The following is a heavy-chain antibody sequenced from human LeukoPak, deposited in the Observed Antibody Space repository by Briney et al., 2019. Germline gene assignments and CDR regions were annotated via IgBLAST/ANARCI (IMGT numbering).Heavy chain of an antibody. J-gene: IGHJ5*02. CDR3: ARGGIAARPLSLSLANP. CDR2: INHSGST. CDR1: GGSFSGYY. V-gene: IGHV4-34*01. D-gene: IGHD6-6*01. Sequence: PSETLSLTCAVYGGSFSGYYWSWIRQPPGKGLEWIGEINHSGSTNYNPSLKSRVTISVDTSKNQFSLKLSSVTAADTAVYYCARGGIAARPLSLSLANPWGQGTLVTVSS.